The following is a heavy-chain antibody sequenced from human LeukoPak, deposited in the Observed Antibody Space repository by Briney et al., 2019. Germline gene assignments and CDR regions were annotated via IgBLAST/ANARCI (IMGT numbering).Heavy chain of an antibody. CDR3: VRGLKTAYNYFDY. Sequence: PGGSLRLSCAASGFTFSSYGMHWVRQAPGKGLEWVAVIWYDGSNKYYADSVKGRFTISRDNSKNTLYLQMNSLRAEDTAVYYCVRGLKTAYNYFDYWGQGTLVTVSS. CDR2: IWYDGSNK. J-gene: IGHJ4*02. CDR1: GFTFSSYG. V-gene: IGHV3-33*01. D-gene: IGHD2-21*02.